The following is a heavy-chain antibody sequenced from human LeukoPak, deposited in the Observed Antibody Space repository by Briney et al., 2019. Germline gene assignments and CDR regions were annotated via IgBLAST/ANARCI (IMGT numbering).Heavy chain of an antibody. Sequence: SETLSLTCAVYGGSFSGYYWSWIRQPPGKGLEWIGEINHSGSTNYNPSLKSRVTISVDTSKNQFSLKLSSVTAADTAVYYCAGLLITSIVVVPAASNWFDPWGQGTLVTVSS. CDR3: AGLLITSIVVVPAASNWFDP. CDR2: INHSGST. V-gene: IGHV4-34*01. J-gene: IGHJ5*02. CDR1: GGSFSGYY. D-gene: IGHD2-2*01.